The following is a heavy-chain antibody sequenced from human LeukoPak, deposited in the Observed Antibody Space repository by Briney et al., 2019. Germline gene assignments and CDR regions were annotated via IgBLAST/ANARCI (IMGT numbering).Heavy chain of an antibody. D-gene: IGHD5-24*01. J-gene: IGHJ3*02. V-gene: IGHV4-59*01. CDR2: IYHSGST. CDR1: GGSLKSYY. CDR3: ARVGGMTTINNAAFDT. Sequence: SETLSLTCSVSGGSLKSYYWTWIRQPPGKGLEWIGYIYHSGSTNYNHSFRSRVTISLDRSKSHFSLNLTSVTPADTAIYYCARVGGMTTINNAAFDTWGHGTMVTVSS.